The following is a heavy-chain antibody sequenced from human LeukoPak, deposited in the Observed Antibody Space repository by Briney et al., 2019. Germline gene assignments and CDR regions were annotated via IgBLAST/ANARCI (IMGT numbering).Heavy chain of an antibody. CDR1: GGSISSYY. CDR3: AREDSSGWPHRTTRMDV. CDR2: IYYSGST. V-gene: IGHV4-59*12. Sequence: PSETLSLTCTVSGGSISSYYWSWIRQPPGKGLEWIEYIYYSGSTNYNPSLKSRVTISVDTSKNQFSLKPSSVTAADTAVYYCAREDSSGWPHRTTRMDVWGQGTTVTVSS. D-gene: IGHD6-19*01. J-gene: IGHJ6*02.